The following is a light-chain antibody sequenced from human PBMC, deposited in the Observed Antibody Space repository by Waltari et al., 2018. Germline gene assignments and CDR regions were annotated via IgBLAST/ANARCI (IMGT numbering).Light chain of an antibody. CDR1: SSNIGSNY. CDR2: RNN. Sequence: QSVLTQPPSASGTPGQRVTISCSGSSSNIGSNYVYWYQQLPGTAPKLLIYRNNQRPSGVPDRSSGSKSGTSASLAISGLRSEDEADYYCAAWDDSLSGVVFGGGTKLTVL. CDR3: AAWDDSLSGVV. J-gene: IGLJ2*01. V-gene: IGLV1-47*01.